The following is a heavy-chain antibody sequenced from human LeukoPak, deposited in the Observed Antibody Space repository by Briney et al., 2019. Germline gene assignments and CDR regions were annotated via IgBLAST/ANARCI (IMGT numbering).Heavy chain of an antibody. D-gene: IGHD1-26*01. CDR1: GFTFSSYS. V-gene: IGHV3-21*01. CDR2: ISSSSTYK. CDR3: ARGRYSGSYLLDY. J-gene: IGHJ4*02. Sequence: PGGPLRLSCAASGFTFSSYSMNWVRQAPGKGLEWVSSISSSSTYKYYAGSVKGRFTISRDNAKNSLYLQMNSLRAEDTALYYCARGRYSGSYLLDYWGQGTLVTVSS.